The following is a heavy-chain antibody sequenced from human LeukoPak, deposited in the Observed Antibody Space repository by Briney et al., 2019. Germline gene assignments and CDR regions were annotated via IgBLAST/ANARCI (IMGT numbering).Heavy chain of an antibody. D-gene: IGHD4-23*01. CDR2: INPRGGST. CDR3: ARGNYYGGSPYYFDY. V-gene: IGHV1-46*01. CDR1: GYTFTNYY. Sequence: GASVKVSCKASGYTFTNYYMHWVRQAPGQGLEWMGIINPRGGSTSYTQKFQGRVTMTRDTSTSALYMQLSSLTSDDTAIYYCARGNYYGGSPYYFDYWGQGTLVTVSS. J-gene: IGHJ4*02.